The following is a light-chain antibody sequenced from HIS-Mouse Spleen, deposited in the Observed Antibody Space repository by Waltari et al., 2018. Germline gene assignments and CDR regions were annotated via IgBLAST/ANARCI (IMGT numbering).Light chain of an antibody. J-gene: IGLJ1*01. CDR3: YSTDSSGNHV. CDR1: ALPKKY. V-gene: IGLV3-10*01. Sequence: SYELTQPPSVSVSPGQTARITCSGDALPKKYAYWYQQKSGQAPVLVIYEDSKRPSGIPERFSGSSSGTMATLNISGAQVEDEADYYCYSTDSSGNHVFGTGTKVTVL. CDR2: EDS.